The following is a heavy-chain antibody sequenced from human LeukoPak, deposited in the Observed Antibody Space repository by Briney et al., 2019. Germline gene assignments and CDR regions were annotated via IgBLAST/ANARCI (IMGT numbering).Heavy chain of an antibody. CDR2: INHIGST. CDR3: ARSPAGTTSDRGIFDY. D-gene: IGHD3-10*01. V-gene: IGHV4-34*01. Sequence: SETLSLTCAVYGGSFTDYYWSWIRQSPGKGLEWIGEINHIGSTNYNPSLKSRVTISVDRSKNQFSLKLRSVTAADSTDYYCARSPAGTTSDRGIFDYWGQGILVTVSS. CDR1: GGSFTDYY. J-gene: IGHJ4*02.